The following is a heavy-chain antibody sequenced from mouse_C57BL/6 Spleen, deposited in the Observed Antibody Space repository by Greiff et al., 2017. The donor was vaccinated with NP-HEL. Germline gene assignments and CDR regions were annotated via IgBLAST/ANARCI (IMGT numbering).Heavy chain of an antibody. J-gene: IGHJ1*03. CDR3: ATYYRFLYFDV. V-gene: IGHV3-6*01. CDR1: GYSITSGYY. Sequence: EVKLMESGPGLVKPSQSLSLTCSVTGYSITSGYYWNWIRQFPGNKLEWMGYISYDGSNNYNPSLKNRISITRDTSKNQFFLKLNSVTTEDTATYYCATYYRFLYFDVWGTGTTVTVSS. CDR2: ISYDGSN. D-gene: IGHD1-1*01.